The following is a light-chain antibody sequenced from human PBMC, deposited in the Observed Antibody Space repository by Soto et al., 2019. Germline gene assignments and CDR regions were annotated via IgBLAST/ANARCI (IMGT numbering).Light chain of an antibody. CDR3: QQYNSYSRT. J-gene: IGKJ1*01. V-gene: IGKV1-5*03. CDR1: QSISSW. Sequence: DIQMTQSPSTLSASVGDRVTITCRASQSISSWLAWYQQKPGKAPMLLIYKASSLESAVPSRFSGSGSGTEFTLTISSLQPDDFATYYCQQYNSYSRTFGQGTKVEIK. CDR2: KAS.